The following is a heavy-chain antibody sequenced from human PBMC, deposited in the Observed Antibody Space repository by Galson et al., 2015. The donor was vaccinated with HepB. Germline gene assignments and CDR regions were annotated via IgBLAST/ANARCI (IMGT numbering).Heavy chain of an antibody. Sequence: SLRLSCAASDSTFSSYTMNWVRQTPGKGLQWISYISTNGATINYADSVKGRFTVARDNAKNTMWLQMNRLRAEDTAVYYCATTKFGSGAYWTFDIWGQGTLVTVSS. D-gene: IGHD4/OR15-4a*01. V-gene: IGHV3-48*04. CDR2: ISTNGATI. CDR1: DSTFSSYT. J-gene: IGHJ3*02. CDR3: ATTKFGSGAYWTFDI.